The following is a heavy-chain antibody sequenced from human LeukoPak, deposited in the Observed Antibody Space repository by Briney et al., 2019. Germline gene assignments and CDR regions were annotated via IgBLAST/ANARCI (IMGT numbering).Heavy chain of an antibody. V-gene: IGHV4-4*07. CDR2: IYTSGST. D-gene: IGHD3-9*01. J-gene: IGHJ6*02. CDR1: GGSFNSYY. Sequence: SETLSLTCTVSGGSFNSYYWSWIRQPAGKGPEWIGRIYTSGSTNFNTSLKSRVTMSVDTSKKQFSLKLSSVTAADTAVYYCARDFADILTGYYTFAMDVWGQGTTVTVSS. CDR3: ARDFADILTGYYTFAMDV.